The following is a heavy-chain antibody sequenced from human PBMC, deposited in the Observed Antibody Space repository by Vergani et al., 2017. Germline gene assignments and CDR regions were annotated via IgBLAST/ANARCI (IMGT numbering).Heavy chain of an antibody. J-gene: IGHJ5*02. CDR1: GFTFDDYT. CDR3: ARSYYYGSGSYRWFDP. Sequence: EVQLVESGGGLVKPGGSLRLSCAASGFTFDDYTMHWVRQAPGKGLEWVSLISWDGGSTYYADSVKGRFTISRDNSKNSLYLQMNSLRAEDTAVYYCARSYYYGSGSYRWFDPWGQGTLVTVSS. V-gene: IGHV3-43*01. D-gene: IGHD3-10*01. CDR2: ISWDGGST.